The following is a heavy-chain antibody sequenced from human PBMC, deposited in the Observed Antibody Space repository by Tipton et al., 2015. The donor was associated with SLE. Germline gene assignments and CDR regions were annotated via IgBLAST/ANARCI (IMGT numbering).Heavy chain of an antibody. CDR2: IYSSGTT. D-gene: IGHD6-19*01. V-gene: IGHV4-4*07. Sequence: TLSLTCTVSGDSLSTNYWNWIRQPAGKGLEWIGRIYSSGTTNYYPSLKSRVTMSIDTSKNQFSLKLSSVTAADTAVYYCARRAPSRRGSERAFDIWGQGTMVTVSS. CDR3: ARRAPSRRGSERAFDI. J-gene: IGHJ3*02. CDR1: GDSLSTNY.